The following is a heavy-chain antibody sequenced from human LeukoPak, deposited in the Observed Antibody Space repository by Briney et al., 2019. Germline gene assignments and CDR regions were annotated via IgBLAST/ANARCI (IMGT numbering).Heavy chain of an antibody. CDR2: IRSKANSYAT. CDR1: GFTFSGSA. CDR3: TTPEYSSTGVDY. J-gene: IGHJ4*02. Sequence: PGGSLRLSCAASGFTFSGSAMHWVRQASGKGLEWVGRIRSKANSYATAYAASVKGRFTISRDDSKNTAYLQMNSLKTEDTAVYYCTTPEYSSTGVDYWGQGTLVTVSS. V-gene: IGHV3-73*01. D-gene: IGHD6-6*01.